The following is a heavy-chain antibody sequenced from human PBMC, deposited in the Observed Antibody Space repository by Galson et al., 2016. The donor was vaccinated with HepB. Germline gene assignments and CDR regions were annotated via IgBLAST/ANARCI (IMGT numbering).Heavy chain of an antibody. J-gene: IGHJ5*02. CDR1: GGSISSGGYS. CDR3: ARTFGSRSPNWFDP. Sequence: TLSLTCAVSGGSISSGGYSWGWIRQSPEKGLEWIGHIYHSGKSYYNPSLKSRVTMSVDTPKNRFSLTLNSVTAADTAIYYCARTFGSRSPNWFDPWGQGTLVTVSS. V-gene: IGHV4-30-2*06. CDR2: IYHSGKS. D-gene: IGHD3-10*01.